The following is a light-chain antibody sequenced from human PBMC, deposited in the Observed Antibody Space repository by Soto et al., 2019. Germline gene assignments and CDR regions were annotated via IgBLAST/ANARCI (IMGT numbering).Light chain of an antibody. CDR2: DAS. J-gene: IGKJ5*01. V-gene: IGKV3-11*01. CDR1: QSVSSK. Sequence: TVMTQSPATLSVSPCERATLSCRASQSVSSKLAWYQLKPGQAPRLLIYDASTRATGIPDRFSGSGSGTDFTLTISSLEPEDFAVYYCQQRSNWPTFGQGTRLEIK. CDR3: QQRSNWPT.